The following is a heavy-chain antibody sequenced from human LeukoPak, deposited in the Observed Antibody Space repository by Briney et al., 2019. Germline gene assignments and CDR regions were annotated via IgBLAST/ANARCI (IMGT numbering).Heavy chain of an antibody. V-gene: IGHV1-3*04. CDR2: INTDNGNR. D-gene: IGHD2/OR15-2a*01. J-gene: IGHJ6*02. CDR3: ARDKALTTSYGMDV. CDR1: GYTFTNYA. Sequence: ASVKVSWKASGYTFTNYAIHWVRQAPGQGLEWMGWINTDNGNRKYAQKFQGRVTITSDTSANTVSMELTSLRSEDTAVYFCARDKALTTSYGMDVWGQGTTVTVSS.